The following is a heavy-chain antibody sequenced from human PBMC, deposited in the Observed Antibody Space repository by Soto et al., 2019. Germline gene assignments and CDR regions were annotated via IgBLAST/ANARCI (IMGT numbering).Heavy chain of an antibody. D-gene: IGHD3-9*01. CDR1: GGSISSSNW. V-gene: IGHV4-4*02. CDR3: ARAYGRGDILTASYSAAWSDP. CDR2: IYHSGST. Sequence: SETLSLTCAVSGGSISSSNWWSWVRQPPGKGLEWIGEIYHSGSTNYNPSLKSRVTISVDKSKNQFSLKLSSVTAADTAVYYCARAYGRGDILTASYSAAWSDPWGHGTLVTV. J-gene: IGHJ5*02.